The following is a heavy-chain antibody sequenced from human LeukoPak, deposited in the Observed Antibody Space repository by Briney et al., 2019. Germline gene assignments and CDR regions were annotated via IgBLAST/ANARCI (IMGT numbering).Heavy chain of an antibody. V-gene: IGHV1-2*02. CDR1: GYTFTGYY. CDR2: INPNSGGT. Sequence: ASVKVSCKASGYTFTGYYMHWVRQAPGQGLEWMGWINPNSGGTNYAQKFQGRVTMTRDTSISTAYMELSRLRSDDTAVYYCARGLYCSGGSCYSGIWFDPWGQGTLVTVSS. CDR3: ARGLYCSGGSCYSGIWFDP. J-gene: IGHJ5*02. D-gene: IGHD2-15*01.